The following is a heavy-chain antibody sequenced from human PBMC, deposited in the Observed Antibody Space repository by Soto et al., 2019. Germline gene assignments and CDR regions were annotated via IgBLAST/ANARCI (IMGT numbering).Heavy chain of an antibody. V-gene: IGHV3-9*01. Sequence: ESGGGLVQPGRSLRLSCVVSGFTFDDYVMHWVRQAPGKGLEWVSGISRNSGTIEYADSVKGRFTVSRDNAKNSLYLQMDSLRAEDTALYYWVKDMGYGSSSTFDYWGQGTLVTVSS. CDR1: GFTFDDYV. CDR3: VKDMGYGSSSTFDY. CDR2: ISRNSGTI. D-gene: IGHD6-6*01. J-gene: IGHJ4*02.